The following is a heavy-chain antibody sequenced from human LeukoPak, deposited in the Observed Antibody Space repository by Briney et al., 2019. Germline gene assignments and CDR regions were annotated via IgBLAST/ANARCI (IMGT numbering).Heavy chain of an antibody. CDR2: ISAYNGNT. J-gene: IGHJ2*01. V-gene: IGHV1-18*01. D-gene: IGHD2-15*01. CDR1: GYTFTSYG. Sequence: ASVKVSCKASGYTFTSYGISWVRQAPGQGLEWMGWISAYNGNTNYAQKFQGRVTMTRDMSTSTVYMELSSLRSEDTAVYYCARSDHFEVAAKRDWYFDLWGRGTLVTVSS. CDR3: ARSDHFEVAAKRDWYFDL.